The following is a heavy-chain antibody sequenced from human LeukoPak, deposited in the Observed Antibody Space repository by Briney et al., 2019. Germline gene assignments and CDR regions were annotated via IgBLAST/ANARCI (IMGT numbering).Heavy chain of an antibody. J-gene: IGHJ4*02. D-gene: IGHD2-15*01. CDR3: ARDRSSPYCSGGSCPYDY. Sequence: KPSETLSLTCTVSGGSISSSSYYWGWIRQPPGKGLEWIGSIYYSGSTYYNPSLKSRVTISVDTSKNQFSLKLSSVTAADTAVYYCARDRSSPYCSGGSCPYDYWGQGTLVTVSS. V-gene: IGHV4-39*07. CDR2: IYYSGST. CDR1: GGSISSSSYY.